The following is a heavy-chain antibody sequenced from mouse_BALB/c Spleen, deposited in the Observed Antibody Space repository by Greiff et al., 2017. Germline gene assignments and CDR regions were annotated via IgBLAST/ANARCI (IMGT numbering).Heavy chain of an antibody. CDR2: ISNGGGST. CDR3: ARQDCGYNGAMDY. D-gene: IGHD1-2*01. Sequence: EVQRVESGGGLVQPGGSLKLSCAASGFTFSSYTMSWVRQTPEKRLEWVAYISNGGGSTYYPDTVKGRFTISRVNAKNTLYLQMSSLKSEDTAMYYCARQDCGYNGAMDYWGQGTSVTVSS. V-gene: IGHV5-12-2*01. J-gene: IGHJ4*01. CDR1: GFTFSSYT.